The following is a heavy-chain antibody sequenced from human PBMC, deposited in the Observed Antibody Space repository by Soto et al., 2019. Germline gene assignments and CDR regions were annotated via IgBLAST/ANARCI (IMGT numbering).Heavy chain of an antibody. CDR1: GFTFSSHA. V-gene: IGHV3-48*02. CDR2: IHGTRSII. D-gene: IGHD3-16*01. CDR3: ARDARNADYEY. J-gene: IGHJ4*02. Sequence: EVQLVESGGGLVQPGGSLKLSCAVSGFTFSSHAMNWVRQAPGKGLEWVAYIHGTRSIIYYADSVKGRFTISRDNAKNSLYLQMDSLRDEDTAIYYCARDARNADYEYWGQGPLVTVSS.